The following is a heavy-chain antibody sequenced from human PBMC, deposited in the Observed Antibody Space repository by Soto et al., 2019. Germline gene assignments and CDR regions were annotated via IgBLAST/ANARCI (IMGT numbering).Heavy chain of an antibody. J-gene: IGHJ4*02. CDR1: GFTFSSFA. Sequence: EVQLLESGGGLVQPGGSLRLSCAASGFTFSSFAMRWVRQAPGKGLEWVSSSSGSGDSAYYADSVKGRFTISRDNSKNTLYLQRNSLRAEDTAVYYCARRGSGNYYDYWGQGTLVTVSS. CDR3: ARRGSGNYYDY. V-gene: IGHV3-23*01. CDR2: SSGSGDSA. D-gene: IGHD1-26*01.